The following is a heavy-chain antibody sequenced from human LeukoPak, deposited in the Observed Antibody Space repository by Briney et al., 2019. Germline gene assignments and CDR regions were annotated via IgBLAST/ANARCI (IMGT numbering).Heavy chain of an antibody. CDR2: IYTSGST. Sequence: SETLSLTCTVSGYSISSGYYWGWIRQPPGKGLEWIGRIYTSGSTNYNPSLKSRVTMSVDTSKNQFSLKLSSVTAADTAVYYCARGSGDYPSYYYYYMDVWGKGTTVTVSS. D-gene: IGHD4-17*01. V-gene: IGHV4-38-2*02. CDR1: GYSISSGYY. CDR3: ARGSGDYPSYYYYYMDV. J-gene: IGHJ6*03.